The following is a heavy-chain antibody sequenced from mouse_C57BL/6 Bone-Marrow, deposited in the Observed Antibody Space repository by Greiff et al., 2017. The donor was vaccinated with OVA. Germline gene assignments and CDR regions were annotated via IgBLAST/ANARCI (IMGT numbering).Heavy chain of an antibody. CDR3: ARRTGSYYYAMDY. V-gene: IGHV5-12*01. D-gene: IGHD4-1*01. CDR2: ISNGGGST. CDR1: GFTFSDYY. J-gene: IGHJ4*01. Sequence: EVKVVESGGGLVQPGGSLKLSCAASGFTFSDYYMYWVRQTPEKRLEWVAYISNGGGSTYYPDNVKGRFTISRDNAKNTLYLQMSRLKSEDTAMYDCARRTGSYYYAMDYWGQGTSVTVSS.